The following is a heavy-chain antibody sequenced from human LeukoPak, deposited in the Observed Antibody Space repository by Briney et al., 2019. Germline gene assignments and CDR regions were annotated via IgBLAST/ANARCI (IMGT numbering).Heavy chain of an antibody. CDR1: GGSISTYF. J-gene: IGHJ3*02. D-gene: IGHD3-10*01. CDR3: ARDHRGARLAFDI. V-gene: IGHV4-4*07. CDR2: IYTTETT. Sequence: SETLSLTCTVSGGSISTYFRSWIRQPAGKGLEWIGRIYTTETTNYNPSLKSRITMSVDTSKNQFSLKLSSVTAADTAVYYCARDHRGARLAFDIWGQGTMVTVSS.